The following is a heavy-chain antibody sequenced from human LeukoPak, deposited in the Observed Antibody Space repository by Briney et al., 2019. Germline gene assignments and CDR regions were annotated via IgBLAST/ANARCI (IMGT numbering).Heavy chain of an antibody. CDR1: GYTFTSYD. V-gene: IGHV1-8*01. J-gene: IGHJ6*02. D-gene: IGHD6-6*01. CDR2: MNPNSGNT. Sequence: GASVKVSCKASGYTFTSYDINWVRQATGQGLEWMGWMNPNSGNTGYAQKFQGRVTMTRNTSISTAYMELSSLRSEDTAVYYCARGAYSSSSGLWYYYYGMDVWGQGTTVTVSS. CDR3: ARGAYSSSSGLWYYYYGMDV.